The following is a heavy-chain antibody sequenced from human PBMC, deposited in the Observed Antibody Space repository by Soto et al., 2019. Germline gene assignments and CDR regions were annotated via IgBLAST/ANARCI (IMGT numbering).Heavy chain of an antibody. V-gene: IGHV3-48*04. J-gene: IGHJ3*02. CDR1: GFTFSSYW. D-gene: IGHD2-15*01. CDR2: ISSSGSGI. CDR3: ARAYSDAFDI. Sequence: EVQLVESGGGLVQPGGSLRLSCAASGFTFSSYWMSWVRQAPGKGLEWVAYISSSGSGIYYPDSVKGRFTISRDNAKNSLYLQMSSLRAEDTAVYYCARAYSDAFDIWGQGTMVTVSS.